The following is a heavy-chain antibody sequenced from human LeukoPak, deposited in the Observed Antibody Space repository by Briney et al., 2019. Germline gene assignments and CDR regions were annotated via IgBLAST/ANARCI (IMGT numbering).Heavy chain of an antibody. CDR3: ARHLGSTVVTPFDY. CDR2: FYYSGST. J-gene: IGHJ4*02. Sequence: SETLSLTCTVSDDSISTYYWSWIRQPPGKGLEWIGSFYYSGSTDYNPSLKSRVTISADTSKKQFSLKLNSVTAADTAVYYCARHLGSTVVTPFDYWGQGTLVTVSS. D-gene: IGHD4-23*01. CDR1: DDSISTYY. V-gene: IGHV4-59*05.